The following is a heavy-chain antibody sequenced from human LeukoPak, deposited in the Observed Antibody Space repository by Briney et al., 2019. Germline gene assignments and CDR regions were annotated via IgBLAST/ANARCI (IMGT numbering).Heavy chain of an antibody. V-gene: IGHV4-39*07. Sequence: SETLSLTCTVSGGSISSSSYYWGWIRQPPGKGLEWIGSIYYSGSTYYNPSLKSRVTISEDTSKNQFSLKLSSVTAADTAVYYCARAFRGIFGVFEAFDIWGQGTMVTVSS. J-gene: IGHJ3*02. CDR3: ARAFRGIFGVFEAFDI. CDR1: GGSISSSSYY. D-gene: IGHD3-3*01. CDR2: IYYSGST.